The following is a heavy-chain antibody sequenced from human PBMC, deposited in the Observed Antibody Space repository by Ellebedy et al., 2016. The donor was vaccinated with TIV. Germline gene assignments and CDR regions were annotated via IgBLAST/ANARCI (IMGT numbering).Heavy chain of an antibody. D-gene: IGHD4-17*01. J-gene: IGHJ4*02. Sequence: AASVKVSCKASGYTFTGYYVHWVRQAPGQGLEWMAVINPSGGSTSFAQKFQGRVTVTTDTSTRTIYMELTSLRTEDTAMYYCAREYGDSGNDFWGQGTLVTVSS. V-gene: IGHV1-46*01. CDR1: GYTFTGYY. CDR3: AREYGDSGNDF. CDR2: INPSGGST.